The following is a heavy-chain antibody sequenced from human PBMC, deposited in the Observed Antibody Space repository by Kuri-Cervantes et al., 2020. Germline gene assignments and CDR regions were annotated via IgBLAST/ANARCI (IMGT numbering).Heavy chain of an antibody. J-gene: IGHJ4*02. Sequence: GESLKISCAASGFTFSSYAMHWVRQAPGEGLEWVAVISYDGSNKYYADSVKGRFTISRDNSKNTLYLQMNSLRAEDTAVYYCARDRRYFDYWGQGTLVTVSS. V-gene: IGHV3-30-3*01. CDR2: ISYDGSNK. CDR1: GFTFSSYA. CDR3: ARDRRYFDY.